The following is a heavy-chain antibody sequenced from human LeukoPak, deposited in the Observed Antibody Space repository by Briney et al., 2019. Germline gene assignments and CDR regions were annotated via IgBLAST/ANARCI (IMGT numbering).Heavy chain of an antibody. V-gene: IGHV3-33*06. CDR3: AKAIAYFDSRGSPQGAFDY. D-gene: IGHD3-22*01. Sequence: GGSLRLSCAASGFTFSSYGMHWVRQAPGKGLEWVAVIWYDGSNKYYADSVKGRFTISRDNSKNTLYLQMNSLRAEDTALYYCAKAIAYFDSRGSPQGAFDYWGQGTLVAVSS. CDR1: GFTFSSYG. CDR2: IWYDGSNK. J-gene: IGHJ4*02.